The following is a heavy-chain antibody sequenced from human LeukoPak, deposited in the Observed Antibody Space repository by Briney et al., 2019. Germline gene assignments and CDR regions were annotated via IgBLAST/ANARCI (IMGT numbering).Heavy chain of an antibody. Sequence: GGSLRLSCAASGFTLSSYEMNWVRQAPGKGLEWVSYISSSGSTIYYADSVKGRFTISRDNAKNSLYLQMNSLRAEDTAVYYCASVYGSGSYFHYYYGMDVWGQGTTVTVSS. V-gene: IGHV3-48*03. D-gene: IGHD3-10*01. CDR1: GFTLSSYE. CDR3: ASVYGSGSYFHYYYGMDV. J-gene: IGHJ6*02. CDR2: ISSSGSTI.